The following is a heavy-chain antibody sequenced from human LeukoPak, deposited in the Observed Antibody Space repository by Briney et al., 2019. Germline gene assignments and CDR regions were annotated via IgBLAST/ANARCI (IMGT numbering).Heavy chain of an antibody. CDR3: ARERQDTILHSGAFDI. CDR1: GFTFSGYF. Sequence: GGSLRLSCAASGFTFSGYFMHWVRQPPGKGLEWLADIASDGSYTFYVESVRGRFTIYTDHSKNTLYLQMNRLRAEDTAVYFCARERQDTILHSGAFDIWGQGTMVTVS. V-gene: IGHV3-30-3*01. D-gene: IGHD2-21*01. CDR2: IASDGSYT. J-gene: IGHJ3*02.